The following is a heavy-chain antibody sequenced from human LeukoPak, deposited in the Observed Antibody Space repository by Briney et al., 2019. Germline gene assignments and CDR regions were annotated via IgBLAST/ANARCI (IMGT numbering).Heavy chain of an antibody. CDR3: AKDRGDFWSGHDY. V-gene: IGHV3-23*01. J-gene: IGHJ4*02. D-gene: IGHD3-3*01. CDR2: ISRSGGNT. Sequence: GGSLRLSCAASGFTFTSYAMTWVRQAPGKGPEWVSTISRSGGNTYYADSVKGRFTISRDISKNTVYLQMNSLRAEDTAVYYCAKDRGDFWSGHDYWGQGTLVTVSS. CDR1: GFTFTSYA.